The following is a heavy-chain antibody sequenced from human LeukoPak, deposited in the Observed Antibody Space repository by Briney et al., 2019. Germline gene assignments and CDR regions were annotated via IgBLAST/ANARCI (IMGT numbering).Heavy chain of an antibody. D-gene: IGHD2-2*01. CDR1: GGSISSSIYY. CDR3: ASMPGGSKGGYFDY. J-gene: IGHJ4*02. Sequence: PSETLSLTGTVSGGSISSSIYYWGWIRQPPGKGLEWIGSIYYSGSTYYNPSLKSRVTISVDTSKNQFSLKLSSVTAADTAVYYCASMPGGSKGGYFDYWGQGTLVTVSS. CDR2: IYYSGST. V-gene: IGHV4-39*01.